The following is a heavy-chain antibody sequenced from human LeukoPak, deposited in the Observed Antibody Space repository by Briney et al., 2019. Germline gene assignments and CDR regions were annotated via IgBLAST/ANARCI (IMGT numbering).Heavy chain of an antibody. CDR3: ARVGVAGFDC. Sequence: GGSLRLSCAASGFTIDDYWMSWVRQAPGKGLEWVASIKEDVSDKYYVDSVKGRFTISRDNAKNSLYLQMSRLRAEDTAVYYCARVGVAGFDCWGQGILVTVSS. CDR2: IKEDVSDK. V-gene: IGHV3-7*03. J-gene: IGHJ4*02. CDR1: GFTIDDYW. D-gene: IGHD3-3*01.